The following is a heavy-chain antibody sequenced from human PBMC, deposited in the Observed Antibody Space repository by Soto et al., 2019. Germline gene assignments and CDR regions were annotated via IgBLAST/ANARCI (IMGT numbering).Heavy chain of an antibody. D-gene: IGHD6-13*01. CDR1: GFTFSSYS. V-gene: IGHV3-21*01. Sequence: PGGSLRLSCAASGFTFSSYSMNWVRQAPGKGLEWVSSISSSSSYIYYADSVKGRFTISRDNAKNSLYLQMNSLRAEDTAVYYCASTPGIAAAGTYYYYGMDVWGQGTTVTVS. J-gene: IGHJ6*02. CDR3: ASTPGIAAAGTYYYYGMDV. CDR2: ISSSSSYI.